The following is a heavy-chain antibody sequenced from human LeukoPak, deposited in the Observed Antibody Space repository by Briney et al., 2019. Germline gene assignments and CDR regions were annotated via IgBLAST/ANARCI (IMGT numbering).Heavy chain of an antibody. Sequence: PSETLSLTCSVSGGSVSSYYWSWIRQSPGKGLEWIGYIHNSGRTNYNPSLKSRVTGFVDTSKNQVSLRLSSVTAADTAVYYCARHVPDYYDSSGLPKRGWFDPWGQGTLVTVSS. V-gene: IGHV4-59*08. J-gene: IGHJ5*02. D-gene: IGHD3-22*01. CDR1: GGSVSSYY. CDR2: IHNSGRT. CDR3: ARHVPDYYDSSGLPKRGWFDP.